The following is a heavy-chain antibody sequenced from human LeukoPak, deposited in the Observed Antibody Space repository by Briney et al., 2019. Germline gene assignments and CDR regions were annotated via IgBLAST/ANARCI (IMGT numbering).Heavy chain of an antibody. CDR1: GFTFSSYA. CDR3: AKDPYHYDSSGYYYVD. D-gene: IGHD3-22*01. J-gene: IGHJ4*02. Sequence: PGGSLRLSCAASGFTFSSYAMSWIRQAPGKGLEWVSAISGGGGSTYYADSVKDRFTISRDNSKNTLYLQMNSLRAEDTAVYYCAKDPYHYDSSGYYYVDWGQGTLVTVSS. CDR2: ISGGGGST. V-gene: IGHV3-23*01.